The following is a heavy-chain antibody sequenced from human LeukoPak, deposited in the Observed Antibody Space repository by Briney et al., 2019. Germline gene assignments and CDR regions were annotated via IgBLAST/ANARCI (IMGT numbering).Heavy chain of an antibody. CDR1: GFRLTTYW. D-gene: IGHD6-13*01. Sequence: GESLKISCKGFGFRLTTYWISWVRQRPGKGLEWMGMNDPTDSDATYSPSFQGHVTISADQSISTIYLQWSSLKASDTAIYLCARRARYGISSFPLDFWGQGTLVTVSP. J-gene: IGHJ4*02. V-gene: IGHV5-10-1*01. CDR2: NDPTDSDA. CDR3: ARRARYGISSFPLDF.